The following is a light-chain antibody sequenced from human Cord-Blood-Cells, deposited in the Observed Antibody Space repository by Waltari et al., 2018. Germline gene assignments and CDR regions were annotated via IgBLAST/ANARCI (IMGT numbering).Light chain of an antibody. J-gene: IGLJ2*01. CDR1: NIGSKS. CDR3: QVWDSSSDHVV. CDR2: DDS. V-gene: IGLV3-21*03. Sequence: SHVLTKPPSVSVAPGKTARITCGGNNIGSKSVHWYQLKPGQAPVLVVYDDSDRPSGMPEGYSGSNSGNTATLTISRVEAGDEADYYCQVWDSSSDHVVCGGGTKLTVL.